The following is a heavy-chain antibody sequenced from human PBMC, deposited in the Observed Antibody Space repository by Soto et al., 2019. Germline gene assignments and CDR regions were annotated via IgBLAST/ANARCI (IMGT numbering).Heavy chain of an antibody. CDR2: IYYSGST. J-gene: IGHJ5*02. CDR3: ARGVRLNYYGSGSYYTTNWFDP. Sequence: SETLSLTCTVSGGSISSYYWSWIRQPPGKGLEWIGYIYYSGSTDYNPSLKSRVTISVDTSKNQFSLKLSSVTAADTAVYYCARGVRLNYYGSGSYYTTNWFDPWGQGTLVTVSS. D-gene: IGHD3-10*01. V-gene: IGHV4-59*01. CDR1: GGSISSYY.